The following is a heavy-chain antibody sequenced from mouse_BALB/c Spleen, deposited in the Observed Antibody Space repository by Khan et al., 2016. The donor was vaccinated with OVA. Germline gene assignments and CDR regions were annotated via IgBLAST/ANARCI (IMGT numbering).Heavy chain of an antibody. Sequence: QIQLVQSGPELKKPGETVKISCNASGYTFTDYSMHCVKQAPGKGFNWMGWLNTETGEPTYADAFKGRFAFSLETSASTAYLQINNLKNGETVTDFCARNFLYYYGSSPFACWGQGTLVTVSA. CDR2: LNTETGEP. D-gene: IGHD1-1*01. CDR3: ARNFLYYYGSSPFAC. J-gene: IGHJ3*01. V-gene: IGHV9-2-1*01. CDR1: GYTFTDYS.